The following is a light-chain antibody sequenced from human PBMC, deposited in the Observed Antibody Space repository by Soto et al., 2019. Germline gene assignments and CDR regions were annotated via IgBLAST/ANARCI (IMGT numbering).Light chain of an antibody. CDR3: QQSYSTPWT. CDR2: AAS. V-gene: IGKV1-39*01. CDR1: QTISSY. Sequence: DLQMTPSPSSLSASVGDRVTITCRASQTISSYLHWYQQKPGKAPKLLIYAASSLQSGVPSRFSGSGSGTDFTLTISSLQPEDFATYYCQQSYSTPWTFGQGTKVEIK. J-gene: IGKJ1*01.